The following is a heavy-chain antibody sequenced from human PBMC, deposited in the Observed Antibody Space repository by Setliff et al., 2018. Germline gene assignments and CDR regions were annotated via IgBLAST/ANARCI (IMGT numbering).Heavy chain of an antibody. V-gene: IGHV1-69*10. CDR3: ARADYIRYFYMDA. Sequence: SVKVSCKASGGTFSSYAISWVRQAPGQGLEWMGGIIPILGIANYAQKFQGRVTITTDESTSTAYMELSSLRSEDTAVYYCARADYIRYFYMDAWGKGTTVTVSS. CDR1: GGTFSSYA. J-gene: IGHJ6*03. CDR2: IIPILGIA. D-gene: IGHD4-4*01.